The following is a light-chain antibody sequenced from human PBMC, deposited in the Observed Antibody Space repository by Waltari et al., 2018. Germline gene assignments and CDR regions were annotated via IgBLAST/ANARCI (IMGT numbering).Light chain of an antibody. J-gene: IGLJ3*02. CDR1: SGDVGGYNY. CDR3: NSYTGSSTSVL. V-gene: IGLV2-14*03. Sequence: QSALTQPASVSGSPGQSITISCTGTSGDVGGYNYVSWYQHHPGKAPKLIIYDVNKLPSGVSNRFSGSKSGNTASLTISGLQADDEADYYCNSYTGSSTSVLFGGGTKLTVL. CDR2: DVN.